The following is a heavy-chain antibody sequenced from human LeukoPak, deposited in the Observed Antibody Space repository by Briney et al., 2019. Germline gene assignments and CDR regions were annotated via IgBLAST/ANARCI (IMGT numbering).Heavy chain of an antibody. CDR1: GFTFSSSA. CDR2: ISGSDSST. V-gene: IGHV3-23*01. CDR3: AKSGYNRFDY. D-gene: IGHD5-24*01. Sequence: GGSLRLSCAASGFTFSSSAMSWVRQAPGKWLEWVSTISGSDSSTHYADSVKGRFTISRDNSKNTLYLQMNSLRADDTAVYYCAKSGYNRFDYWGQGTLVTVSS. J-gene: IGHJ4*02.